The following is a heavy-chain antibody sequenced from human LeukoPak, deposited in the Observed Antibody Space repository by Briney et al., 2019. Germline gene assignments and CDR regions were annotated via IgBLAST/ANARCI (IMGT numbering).Heavy chain of an antibody. CDR1: GGSISSYY. CDR2: IYTSGST. Sequence: PSETLSLTCTVSGGSISSYYWSWIRQPAGKGLEWIGRIYTSGSTNYNPSLKSRVTMSVDTSKNQFSLKLSSVTAADTAVYYCARRIVVVPAAIGPSHPYYYYYGMDVWGQGTTVTVSS. J-gene: IGHJ6*02. CDR3: ARRIVVVPAAIGPSHPYYYYYGMDV. V-gene: IGHV4-4*07. D-gene: IGHD2-2*02.